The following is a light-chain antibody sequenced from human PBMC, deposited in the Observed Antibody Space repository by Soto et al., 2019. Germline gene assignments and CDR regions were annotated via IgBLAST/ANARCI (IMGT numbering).Light chain of an antibody. Sequence: EIVLTHSPGTLSLSPWERATLSCRASQSVSSSYLAWYQQKPGQPTRLLFCGASRTAASTPGRCSSSGSGTDFPAIISLQEDEVVVVYCCQYDGRPPSTFGQGTKVDIK. V-gene: IGKV3-20*01. CDR2: GAS. CDR1: QSVSSSY. J-gene: IGKJ1*01. CDR3: QYDGRPPST.